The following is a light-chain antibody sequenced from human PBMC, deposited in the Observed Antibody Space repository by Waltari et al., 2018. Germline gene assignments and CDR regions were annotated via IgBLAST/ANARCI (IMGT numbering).Light chain of an antibody. J-gene: IGKJ1*01. CDR3: LQSSLWPWT. V-gene: IGKV3-11*01. Sequence: IVLTQSPATRSVSPGERATLSCRASQTVSTYLAWFQKKPGQVPTLLIYDASNRAPGIPARFSGSGSGTDFSLTISSLEPEDFAVYYCLQSSLWPWTFGQGTKVAVK. CDR2: DAS. CDR1: QTVSTY.